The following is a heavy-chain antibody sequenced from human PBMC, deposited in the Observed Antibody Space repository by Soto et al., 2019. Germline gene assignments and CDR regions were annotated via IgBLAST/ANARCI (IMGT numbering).Heavy chain of an antibody. J-gene: IGHJ4*02. V-gene: IGHV1-18*01. CDR2: FSAYNGNT. D-gene: IGHD1-1*01. Sequence: QGQLVQSGVEVKKPGASVKVSCKASGYTFTDLGISWVRQAPGQGLEWMGWFSAYNGNTNYAQNLQDRATITTDTTTSSAYMELRILRSDDTALYYCARARSTHDYWGQGTLIAVSS. CDR1: GYTFTDLG. CDR3: ARARSTHDY.